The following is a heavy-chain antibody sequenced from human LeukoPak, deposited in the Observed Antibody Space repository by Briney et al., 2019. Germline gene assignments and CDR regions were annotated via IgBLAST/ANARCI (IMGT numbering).Heavy chain of an antibody. D-gene: IGHD5-12*01. CDR3: ARRPSGYSGYDPHFFDY. CDR2: IYYSGST. Sequence: SETLSLTCTVSGGSISSSSYYWGWIPQPPGKGLEWIGRIYYSGSTYYNPSLRSRVTISVDTSKNQFSLKLSSVTAADTAVYYCARRPSGYSGYDPHFFDYWGQGTLVTVSS. V-gene: IGHV4-39*01. J-gene: IGHJ4*02. CDR1: GGSISSSSYY.